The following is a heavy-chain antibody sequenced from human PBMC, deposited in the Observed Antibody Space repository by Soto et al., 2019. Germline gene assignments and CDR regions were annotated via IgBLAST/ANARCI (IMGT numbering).Heavy chain of an antibody. CDR1: GFTFDDYA. V-gene: IGHV3-9*01. J-gene: IGHJ4*02. CDR3: AKADLRRYGLDY. CDR2: ISWNSGSI. D-gene: IGHD5-18*01. Sequence: EVQLVESGGGLVQPGRSLRLSCAASGFTFDDYAIHWVRQAPGKGLEWVSGISWNSGSIGYADSVKGRFTISRDNAKNSLYLQMNSLRAEDTALYYCAKADLRRYGLDYWGQGTLVTVSS.